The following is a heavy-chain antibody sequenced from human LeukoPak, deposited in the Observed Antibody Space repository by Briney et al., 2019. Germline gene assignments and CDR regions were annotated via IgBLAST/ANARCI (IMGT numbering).Heavy chain of an antibody. Sequence: KAGGSLRLSCAASGFTFSSYSMTWVRQAPGKGLEWVSSISSSSSYIYYADSVKGRFTISRDNAKNSLYLQMNSLRAEDTAVYYCARASGRQLWYSFDYWGQGTLVTVSS. CDR1: GFTFSSYS. D-gene: IGHD5-18*01. V-gene: IGHV3-21*01. CDR3: ARASGRQLWYSFDY. CDR2: ISSSSSYI. J-gene: IGHJ4*02.